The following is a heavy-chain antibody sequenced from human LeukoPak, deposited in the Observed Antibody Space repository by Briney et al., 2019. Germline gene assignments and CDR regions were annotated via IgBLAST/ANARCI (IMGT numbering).Heavy chain of an antibody. CDR3: ATDLNHDYSNRGFDY. CDR1: GYTLTELS. CDR2: FDPEDGET. Sequence: ASVKVSCKVSGYTLTELSMHWVRQAPGKGHGWMGGFDPEDGETIYAQKFQGRVTMTEDTSTDTAYMELSSLRSEDTAVYYCATDLNHDYSNRGFDYWGQGTLVTVSS. D-gene: IGHD4-11*01. V-gene: IGHV1-24*01. J-gene: IGHJ4*02.